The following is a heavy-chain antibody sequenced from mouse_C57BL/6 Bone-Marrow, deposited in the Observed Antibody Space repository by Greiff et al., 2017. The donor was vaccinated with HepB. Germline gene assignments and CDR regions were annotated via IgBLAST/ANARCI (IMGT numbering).Heavy chain of an antibody. J-gene: IGHJ4*01. CDR1: GFTFSSYT. Sequence: DVKLVESGGGLVKPGGSLKLSCAASGFTFSSYTMSWVRQTPEKRLEWVATISGGGGNTYYPDSVKGRFTISRDNAKNTLYLQMSSLRSEDTALYYCARQGYYGEAMDYWGQGTSVTVSS. V-gene: IGHV5-9*01. D-gene: IGHD1-1*01. CDR3: ARQGYYGEAMDY. CDR2: ISGGGGNT.